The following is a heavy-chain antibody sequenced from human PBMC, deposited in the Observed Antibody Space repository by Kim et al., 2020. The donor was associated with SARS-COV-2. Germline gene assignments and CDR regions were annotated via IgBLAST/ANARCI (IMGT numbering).Heavy chain of an antibody. CDR1: GGSISSSSYY. Sequence: SETLSPTCTVSGGSISSSSYYWGWIRQPPGKGLEWIGSMYYSGSTYYNPSLKSRITISVDTSKNQFSLKLSSVTAADTAVYYCARAYSGSYYGVFDIWG. D-gene: IGHD1-26*01. V-gene: IGHV4-39*07. CDR3: ARAYSGSYYGVFDI. CDR2: MYYSGST. J-gene: IGHJ3*02.